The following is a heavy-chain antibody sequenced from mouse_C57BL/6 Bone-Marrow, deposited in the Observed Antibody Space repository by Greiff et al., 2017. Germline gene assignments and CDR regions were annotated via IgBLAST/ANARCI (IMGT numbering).Heavy chain of an antibody. Sequence: VQLVESGGGLVQPKGSLKLSCAASGFTFNTYAMHWVRQAPGKGLEWVARIRSKRSNYATYYADSVKDRFTISSDDSQSMLYLQMNNLKTEDTAMYYCVRAVYWSGFAYWGQGTLVTVSA. CDR1: GFTFNTYA. J-gene: IGHJ3*01. CDR3: VRAVYWSGFAY. CDR2: IRSKRSNYAT. V-gene: IGHV10-3*01. D-gene: IGHD2-1*01.